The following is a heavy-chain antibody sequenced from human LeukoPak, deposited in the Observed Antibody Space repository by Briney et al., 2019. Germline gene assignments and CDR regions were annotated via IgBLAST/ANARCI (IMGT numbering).Heavy chain of an antibody. V-gene: IGHV3-30*18. Sequence: GGSLRLSCATSGFIFSNFGMHWVRQAPGKGLEWVAVLSSDGIKKYYADFVKGRFTISRDNSQSTLYLEMSSLRLEDTAVYYCAKSDRYYGSGDYYYYGMDVWGQGTTVTVSS. D-gene: IGHD3-10*01. CDR1: GFIFSNFG. CDR3: AKSDRYYGSGDYYYYGMDV. J-gene: IGHJ6*02. CDR2: LSSDGIKK.